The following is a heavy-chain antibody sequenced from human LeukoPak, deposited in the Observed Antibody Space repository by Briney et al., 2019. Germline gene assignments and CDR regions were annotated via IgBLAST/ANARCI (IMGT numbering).Heavy chain of an antibody. V-gene: IGHV3-7*01. D-gene: IGHD4-17*01. CDR1: GFTFSSYW. Sequence: GGSLRLSCAASGFTFSSYWMNWVRQAPGKGLEWVANIKQDGSEKYYVDSVKGRFTISRDNAKNSLYLQMNSLRAEDTAVYYCARQYDYGALDYWGQGTLVTVSS. CDR2: IKQDGSEK. CDR3: ARQYDYGALDY. J-gene: IGHJ4*02.